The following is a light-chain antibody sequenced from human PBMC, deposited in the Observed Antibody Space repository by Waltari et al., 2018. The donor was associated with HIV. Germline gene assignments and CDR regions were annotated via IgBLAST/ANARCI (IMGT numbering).Light chain of an antibody. CDR1: SSDVGGYNY. Sequence: QSALTQPPSASGSPGQSVTIPCTGTSSDVGGYNYVSWYQQHPGKAPKNIIYEVIKRPSGVPDRFSGSKSGNTASLTVSGLQAEDEADYYCSSYAGSNWVFGGGTKLTVL. CDR2: EVI. V-gene: IGLV2-8*01. CDR3: SSYAGSNWV. J-gene: IGLJ3*02.